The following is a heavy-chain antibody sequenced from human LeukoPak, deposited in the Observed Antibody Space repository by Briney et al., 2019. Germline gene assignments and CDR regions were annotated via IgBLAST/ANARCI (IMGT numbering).Heavy chain of an antibody. CDR3: ARQITMVRGVIEYYFDY. D-gene: IGHD3-10*01. J-gene: IGHJ4*02. Sequence: GGSLRLSCAASGFTFSSYAMHWVRQAPGKGLEWVAVISYDGSNKYYADSVKGRFTISRDNSKNTLYLQMNSLRAEDTAVYYCARQITMVRGVIEYYFDYWGQGTLVTVSS. CDR2: ISYDGSNK. CDR1: GFTFSSYA. V-gene: IGHV3-30-3*01.